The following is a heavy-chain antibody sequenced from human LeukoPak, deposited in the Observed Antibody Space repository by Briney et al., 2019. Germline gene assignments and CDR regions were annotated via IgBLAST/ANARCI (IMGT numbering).Heavy chain of an antibody. D-gene: IGHD3-22*01. CDR1: GFTFSSYW. J-gene: IGHJ4*02. CDR3: ASGTYYYDSSGYADY. CDR2: INSDGSST. V-gene: IGHV3-74*01. Sequence: GGSLRLSCAASGFTFSSYWMHWVRQAPGKGLVWVSRINSDGSSTSYADSVKGRFTISRGNAKNTLYLQMNSLRAEDTAVYYCASGTYYYDSSGYADYWGQGTLVSVSS.